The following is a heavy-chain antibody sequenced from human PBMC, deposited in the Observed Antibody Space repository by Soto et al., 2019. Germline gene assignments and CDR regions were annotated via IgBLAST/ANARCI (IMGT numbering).Heavy chain of an antibody. J-gene: IGHJ5*02. D-gene: IGHD2-2*01. CDR2: IYYSGST. CDR1: GGSISSSSYY. Sequence: QLQLQESGPGLVKPSETLSLTCTVSGGSISSSSYYWGWIRQPPGKGLEWIGSIYYSGSTSYNPSLKSRVTISVDTSKNQFSLKLSSVTAADTAVYYCARLHKDIVVVPAAIPWFDPWGQGTLVTVSS. CDR3: ARLHKDIVVVPAAIPWFDP. V-gene: IGHV4-39*01.